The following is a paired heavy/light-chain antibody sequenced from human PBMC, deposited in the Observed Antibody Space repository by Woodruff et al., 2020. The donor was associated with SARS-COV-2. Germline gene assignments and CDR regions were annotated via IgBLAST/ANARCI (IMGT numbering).Light chain of an antibody. CDR3: QQANSFPLT. Sequence: DIQMTQSPSSVSASVGDRVTITCRASQGISSWLAWYQQKPGKAPKLLIYGASSLQSGVPSRFSGSGSGTDFTLTISSLQPEDFAIYYCQQANSFPLTFGGGTKVEIK. J-gene: IGKJ4*01. CDR1: QGISSW. CDR2: GAS. V-gene: IGKV1-12*01.
Heavy chain of an antibody. V-gene: IGHV3-23*01. D-gene: IGHD7-27*01. J-gene: IGHJ4*02. CDR3: AKYITGSPPPRCFDY. Sequence: EVQLLESGGGLVQPGGSLRLSCVASGFTLRNYAMSWVRQAPEKGLEWVSTISTSDGSTSYADSVKGRFTISRDSSKNTLYLQMNSLRPEDTAVYYCAKYITGSPPPRCFDYWGQGTLVTVSS. CDR2: ISTSDGST. CDR1: GFTLRNYA.